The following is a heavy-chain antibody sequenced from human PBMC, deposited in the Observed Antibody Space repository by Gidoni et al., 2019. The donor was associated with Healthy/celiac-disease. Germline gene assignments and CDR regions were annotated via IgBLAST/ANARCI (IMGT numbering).Heavy chain of an antibody. Sequence: EVQLVESGGGLVKPGGARRRSCAAAGLTFSSSSMNWVRQAPGKGLSWVSSISSSSSYIYYADSVKVRFTISRDNAKNSLYLQMNSLRAEDTAVYYCARGSYGPPYGMDVWGQGTTVTVSS. CDR1: GLTFSSSS. V-gene: IGHV3-21*01. D-gene: IGHD5-18*01. J-gene: IGHJ6*02. CDR3: ARGSYGPPYGMDV. CDR2: ISSSSSYI.